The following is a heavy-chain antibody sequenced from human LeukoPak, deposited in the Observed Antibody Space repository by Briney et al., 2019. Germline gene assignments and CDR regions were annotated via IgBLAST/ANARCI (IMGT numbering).Heavy chain of an antibody. CDR3: AKVLYYYDSSGYYLDAFDI. J-gene: IGHJ3*02. V-gene: IGHV3-23*01. CDR2: ISGSGGST. D-gene: IGHD3-22*01. CDR1: GFTFSSYA. Sequence: GGSLRLSCAASGFTFSSYAMSWVRQAPGKGLEWVSAISGSGGSTYYADSVKGRFTISRDNSKNTLYLQMNSLRAEDTAVYYCAKVLYYYDSSGYYLDAFDIWGQGTMVTVSS.